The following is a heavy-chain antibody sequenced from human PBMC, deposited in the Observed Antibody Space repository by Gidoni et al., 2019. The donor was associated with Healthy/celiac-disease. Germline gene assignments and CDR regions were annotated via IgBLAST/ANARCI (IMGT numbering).Heavy chain of an antibody. CDR3: TSGVSDYGDYVSHFDY. J-gene: IGHJ4*02. V-gene: IGHV3-49*05. CDR1: GFNFGDSA. CDR2: IRSKAYGGTT. D-gene: IGHD4-17*01. Sequence: EVQLVESGGGLVKTGRSLRLSCTASGFNFGDSAMSWFRQAPGKGLEWVGFIRSKAYGGTTEYAASVKGRFTISRDDSKSIAYLQMNSLKTEDTAVYYCTSGVSDYGDYVSHFDYWGQGTLVTVSS.